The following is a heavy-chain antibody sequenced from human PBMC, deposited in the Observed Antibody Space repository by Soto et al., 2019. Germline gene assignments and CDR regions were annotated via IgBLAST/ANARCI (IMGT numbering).Heavy chain of an antibody. CDR3: ARDYCSGGNCLDY. V-gene: IGHV1-2*04. CDR1: GYTFTGYY. CDR2: INPNSGNT. Sequence: QVQLMQSGVEVKNPGASVKVSCKASGYTFTGYYLHWVRQAPGQGLEWMGWINPNSGNTNYAQKFQEWITMTRDTSISTAYMEMSRLKSDDTAMYYCARDYCSGGNCLDYWGQGTLVTVSS. J-gene: IGHJ4*02. D-gene: IGHD2-15*01.